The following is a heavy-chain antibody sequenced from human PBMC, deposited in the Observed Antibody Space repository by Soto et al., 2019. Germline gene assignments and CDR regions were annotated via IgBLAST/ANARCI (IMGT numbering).Heavy chain of an antibody. CDR3: ANHGWGSYYYYGMDV. V-gene: IGHV3-23*01. J-gene: IGHJ6*02. CDR2: ISGSGGST. CDR1: GFTFSSYA. D-gene: IGHD3-16*01. Sequence: GSLRLSCAASGFTFSSYAMSWVRQAPGKGLEWVSAISGSGGSTYYADSVKGRFTISRGNSKNTLYLQMNSLRAEDTAVYYCANHGWGSYYYYGMDVWGQGTTVTVSS.